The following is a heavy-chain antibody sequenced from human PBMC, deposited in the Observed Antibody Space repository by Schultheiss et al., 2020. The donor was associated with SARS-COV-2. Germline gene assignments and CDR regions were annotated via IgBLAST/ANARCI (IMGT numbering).Heavy chain of an antibody. CDR3: ARAPYYYDSSGSPFDY. V-gene: IGHV1-18*01. J-gene: IGHJ4*02. Sequence: ASVKVSCKASGYTFTSYGISWVRQAPGQGLEWMGWISAYNGNTNYAQKLQGRVTMTTDTSTSTAYMELRSLRSDDTAVYYCARAPYYYDSSGSPFDYWGQGTLVTVSS. CDR1: GYTFTSYG. D-gene: IGHD3-22*01. CDR2: ISAYNGNT.